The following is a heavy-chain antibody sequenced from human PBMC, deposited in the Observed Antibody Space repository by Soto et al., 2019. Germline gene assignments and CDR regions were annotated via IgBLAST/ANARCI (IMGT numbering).Heavy chain of an antibody. CDR1: GGSISSSSYY. CDR3: ARRRPLAGVRRGGAFDI. CDR2: IYYSGST. Sequence: QLQLQESGPGLVKPSETLSLTCTVSGGSISSSSYYWGWIRQPPGKGLEWIGSIYYSGSTYYNPSLKSRVTISVDTSKNQFSLKLSSVTAADTAVYYCARRRPLAGVRRGGAFDIWGQGTMVTVSS. D-gene: IGHD2-8*01. J-gene: IGHJ3*02. V-gene: IGHV4-39*01.